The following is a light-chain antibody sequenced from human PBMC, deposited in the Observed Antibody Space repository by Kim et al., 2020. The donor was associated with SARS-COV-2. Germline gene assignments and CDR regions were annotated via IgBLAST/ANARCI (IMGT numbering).Light chain of an antibody. CDR1: SGSISGNY. Sequence: GKAITSPAPGSSGSISGNYCQWYQQLPGSAPTTVIYEANQRPSGVPDRFSGSIDSSSNSASLTISGLKTEDEADYYCQSYDSSNVVFGGGTQLTVL. CDR3: QSYDSSNVV. V-gene: IGLV6-57*02. CDR2: EAN. J-gene: IGLJ2*01.